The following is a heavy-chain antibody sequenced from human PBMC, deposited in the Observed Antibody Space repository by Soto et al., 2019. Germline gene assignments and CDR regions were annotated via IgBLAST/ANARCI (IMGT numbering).Heavy chain of an antibody. CDR1: GVTFSSFS. CDR3: ARSTGSGFRPGTHRFNWFDP. Sequence: QVQLVQSGAEVKQPGSSVKVSCQASGVTFSSFSISWVRQAPGQELEWMGEIIPIFRTPNYAQNFQGRVRITADESTSSVYMELSRLRSEDTAVYYCARSTGSGFRPGTHRFNWFDPWGQGTLVIVSS. CDR2: IIPIFRTP. V-gene: IGHV1-69*01. D-gene: IGHD5-12*01. J-gene: IGHJ5*02.